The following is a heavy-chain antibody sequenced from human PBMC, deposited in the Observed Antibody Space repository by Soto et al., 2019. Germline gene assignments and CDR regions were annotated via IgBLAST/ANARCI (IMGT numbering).Heavy chain of an antibody. CDR2: IWYDGSNK. Sequence: GGSLRLSCAASGFTFSSYGMHWVRQAPGKGLEWVAVIWYDGSNKYYADSVKGRFTISRDNSKNTLYLQMNSLRAEDTAVYYCARSEKGGYGSDYFDYWGQGTLVTVSS. J-gene: IGHJ4*02. D-gene: IGHD3-16*02. V-gene: IGHV3-33*01. CDR1: GFTFSSYG. CDR3: ARSEKGGYGSDYFDY.